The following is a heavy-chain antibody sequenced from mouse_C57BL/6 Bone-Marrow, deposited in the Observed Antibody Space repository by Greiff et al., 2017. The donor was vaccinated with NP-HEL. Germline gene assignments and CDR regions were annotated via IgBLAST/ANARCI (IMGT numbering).Heavy chain of an antibody. CDR3: ARAAQATGD. CDR2: INPYNGGT. J-gene: IGHJ2*01. CDR1: GYTFTDYY. Sequence: EVQLQQSGPVLVKPGASVKMSCKASGYTFTDYYMNWVKQSHGKSLEWIGVINPYNGGTSYNQKFKGKATLTVDKSSSTAYMELNSLTSEDSAVYYCARAAQATGDWGQGTTLTVSS. V-gene: IGHV1-19*01. D-gene: IGHD3-2*02.